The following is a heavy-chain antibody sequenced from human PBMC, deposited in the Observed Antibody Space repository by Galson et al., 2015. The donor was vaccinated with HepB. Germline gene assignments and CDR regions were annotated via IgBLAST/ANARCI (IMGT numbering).Heavy chain of an antibody. CDR3: AKADTTYYDYVWGGRGFIDY. V-gene: IGHV3-23*01. J-gene: IGHJ4*02. CDR2: ISGSGGST. Sequence: SLRLSCAASGFTSSSYAMSWVRQAPGKGLEWVSAISGSGGSTYYADSVKGRFTISRDNSKNTLYLQMNSLRAEDTAVYYCAKADTTYYDYVWGGRGFIDYWGQGTLVTVSS. CDR1: GFTSSSYA. D-gene: IGHD3-16*01.